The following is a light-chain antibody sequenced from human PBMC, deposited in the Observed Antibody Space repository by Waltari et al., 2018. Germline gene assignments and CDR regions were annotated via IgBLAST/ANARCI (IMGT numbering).Light chain of an antibody. V-gene: IGLV5-45*02. CDR2: YKSESDK. J-gene: IGLJ3*02. Sequence: QAVLTQPSSLSASPGASASPTCTLRSGSKVANYRIHWYQQNPGSPPQYLLRYKSESDKQQGSGVPSRFSGSKDASANSGILLISGLQSEDEADYYCMIWHSSTWVFGGGTKLTVL. CDR3: MIWHSSTWV. CDR1: SGSKVANYR.